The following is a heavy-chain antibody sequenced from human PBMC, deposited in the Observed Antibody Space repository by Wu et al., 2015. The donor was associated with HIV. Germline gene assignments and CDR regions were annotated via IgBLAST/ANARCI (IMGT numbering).Heavy chain of an antibody. CDR2: FDPETRET. CDR3: ATLRWFSDRGNFCFGMDV. Sequence: QVPLAQSGAEVKKPGASVTVSCKISGYSLDKLSMHWVRQAPGKGLQWVGGFDPETRETVYTQNFQGRVTLTEDTSTDTTYMELSGLRFEDTAVYFCATLRWFSDRGNFCFGMDVWGPGTTVTVSS. J-gene: IGHJ6*02. CDR1: GYSLDKLS. D-gene: IGHD3-16*01. V-gene: IGHV1-24*01.